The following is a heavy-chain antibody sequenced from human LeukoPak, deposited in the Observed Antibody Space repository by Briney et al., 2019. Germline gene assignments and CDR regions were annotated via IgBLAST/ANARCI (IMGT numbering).Heavy chain of an antibody. Sequence: GGSLRLSCAASGFTVSSNYMSWVRQAPGKGLEWVSVIYSGGSTYYADSVEGRITISRDNSKNTLFLQVNSLRAEDTAVYYCARGGSYPNDPFDIWGQGTMVTV. CDR3: ARGGSYPNDPFDI. V-gene: IGHV3-53*01. D-gene: IGHD1-26*01. CDR1: GFTVSSNY. CDR2: IYSGGST. J-gene: IGHJ3*02.